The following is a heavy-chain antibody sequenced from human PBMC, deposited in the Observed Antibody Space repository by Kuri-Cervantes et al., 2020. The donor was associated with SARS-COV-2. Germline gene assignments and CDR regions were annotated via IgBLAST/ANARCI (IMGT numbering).Heavy chain of an antibody. J-gene: IGHJ6*03. CDR2: INPNSGGT. CDR3: ARGGWRAGPLVVPAANSDTNYYYYYYMDV. Sequence: ASVKVPCKASGYTFTGYYMHWVRQAPGQGLEWMGWINPNSGGTNYAQKLQGRVTITADESTSTAYMELSSLRSEDTAVYYCARGGWRAGPLVVPAANSDTNYYYYYYMDVWGKGTTVTDSS. D-gene: IGHD2-2*01. CDR1: GYTFTGYY. V-gene: IGHV1-2*02.